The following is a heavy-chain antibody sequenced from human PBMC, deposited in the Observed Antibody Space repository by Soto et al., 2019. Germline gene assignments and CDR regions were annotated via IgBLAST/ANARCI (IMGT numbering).Heavy chain of an antibody. CDR3: ARAPRSSYLDY. D-gene: IGHD3-10*01. J-gene: IGHJ4*02. CDR1: GFTFSSYA. Sequence: GGSLRLSCAASGFTFSSYAMHWVRQAPGKGLEWVAVISYDGSNKYYADSVKGRFTISRDNSKNTLYLQMNSLRAEDTAVYYCARAPRSSYLDYRAQGTLVTGSS. V-gene: IGHV3-30-3*01. CDR2: ISYDGSNK.